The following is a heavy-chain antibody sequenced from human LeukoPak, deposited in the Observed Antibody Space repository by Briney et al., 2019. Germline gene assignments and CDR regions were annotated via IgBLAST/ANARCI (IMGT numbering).Heavy chain of an antibody. CDR1: GFTFSSYG. Sequence: GGSLRLSCAASGFTFSSYGMHWVRQAPGKGLEWVAFIRYDGSNKYYADSVKGRFTISRDNSKKTVSLQMHSLTTDDTGVYYCAILEWFTLDGDWDAFDFWGQGTVVIVSS. CDR3: AILEWFTLDGDWDAFDF. CDR2: IRYDGSNK. V-gene: IGHV3-30*02. J-gene: IGHJ3*01. D-gene: IGHD3-3*01.